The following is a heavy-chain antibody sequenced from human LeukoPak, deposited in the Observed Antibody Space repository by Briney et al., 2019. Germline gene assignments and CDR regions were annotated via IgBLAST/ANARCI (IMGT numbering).Heavy chain of an antibody. D-gene: IGHD2-2*01. CDR2: ITSSSSNA. CDR1: GFTFNNYA. CDR3: AKGIAVVPAVADY. Sequence: GGSLRLSCAASGFTFNNYAMTWVRQAPGKGLEWVSSITSSSSNAYYADSVKGRFTISRDNSKNTLYLQMHSLRAADTAVYYCAKGIAVVPAVADYWGQGTLVTVSS. J-gene: IGHJ4*02. V-gene: IGHV3-23*01.